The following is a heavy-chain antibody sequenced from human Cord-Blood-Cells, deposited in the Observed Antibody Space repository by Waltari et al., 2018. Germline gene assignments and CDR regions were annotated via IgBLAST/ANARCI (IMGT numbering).Heavy chain of an antibody. J-gene: IGHJ2*01. Sequence: QVQLQQWGAGLLKPSETLSLTCAVHGGSFSGYYWSWFRQPPGKGLEWIGEINHSGSTNYNPSLKSRVTISVDTSKNQFSLKLSSVTAADTAVYYCARGGVTAMAYYWYFDLWGRGTLVTVSS. V-gene: IGHV4-34*01. D-gene: IGHD5-18*01. CDR3: ARGGVTAMAYYWYFDL. CDR1: GGSFSGYY. CDR2: INHSGST.